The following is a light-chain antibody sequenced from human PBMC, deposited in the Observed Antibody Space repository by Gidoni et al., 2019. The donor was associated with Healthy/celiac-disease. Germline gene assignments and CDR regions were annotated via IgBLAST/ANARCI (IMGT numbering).Light chain of an antibody. CDR1: SY. V-gene: IGKV3-11*01. CDR3: QQRSNWTWT. J-gene: IGKJ1*01. CDR2: VAS. Sequence: SYLAWYQQKPGQAPRLLIYVASNRATGIPARFSGSGSGTDFTLTISSLEPEDFAVYYCQQRSNWTWTFGQGTKVEIK.